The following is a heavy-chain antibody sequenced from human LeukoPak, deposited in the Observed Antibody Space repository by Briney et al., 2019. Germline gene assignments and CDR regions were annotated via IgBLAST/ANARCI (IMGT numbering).Heavy chain of an antibody. D-gene: IGHD3-3*01. CDR1: GDSISSNY. Sequence: SETLSLTCNVSGDSISSNYWSWVRQPPGKGLEWIGYIYYSGSTNYNPSLKSRVTISVDTSKNQFSLKLSSVTAADTAVYYCARTQSGCQDYWGQGTLVTVSS. V-gene: IGHV4-59*01. CDR2: IYYSGST. J-gene: IGHJ4*02. CDR3: ARTQSGCQDY.